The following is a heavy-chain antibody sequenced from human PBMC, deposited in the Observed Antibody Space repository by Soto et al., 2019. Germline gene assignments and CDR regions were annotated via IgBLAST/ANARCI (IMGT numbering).Heavy chain of an antibody. CDR2: IYTSGST. D-gene: IGHD3-3*01. CDR1: GGSISSFY. Sequence: SETLSLTCTVSGGSISSFYMSWIRQAAGKGLEWIGRIYTSGSTTYNPSLKRRVTMTVDTTNNKISLMLSSVIAAETAAVYCWRDRDDFRSGYRPPVYFDYWGQGTLVTVSS. V-gene: IGHV4-4*07. J-gene: IGHJ4*01. CDR3: WRDRDDFRSGYRPPVYFDY.